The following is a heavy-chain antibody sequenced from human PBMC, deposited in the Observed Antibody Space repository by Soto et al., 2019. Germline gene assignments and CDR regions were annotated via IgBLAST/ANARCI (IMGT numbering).Heavy chain of an antibody. J-gene: IGHJ4*02. CDR1: GGSISSGGYY. D-gene: IGHD1-1*01. CDR3: ARYRLGGTRRGFDY. Sequence: QVQLQESGPGLVKPSQTLSLTCTVSGGSISSGGYYWSWIRQHPGKGLEWIGYIYYSGSTYYNPSLKRRVTISVDTSKNQFSLKLSSVTAADTAVYYCARYRLGGTRRGFDYWGQGTLVTVSS. CDR2: IYYSGST. V-gene: IGHV4-31*03.